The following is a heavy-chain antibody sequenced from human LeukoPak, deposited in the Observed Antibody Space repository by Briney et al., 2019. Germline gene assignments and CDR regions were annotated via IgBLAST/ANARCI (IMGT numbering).Heavy chain of an antibody. Sequence: SETLSLTCTVSGGSISTHYWSWIRQPPGRGLEWIGYIYHTGSTNLHPSLKSRVTISVDTSKNQFSLKLSSVTAADTAVYYCARVLAAAGWFDPWGQGTLVTVSS. CDR1: GGSISTHY. V-gene: IGHV4-59*11. CDR3: ARVLAAAGWFDP. D-gene: IGHD6-13*01. CDR2: IYHTGST. J-gene: IGHJ5*02.